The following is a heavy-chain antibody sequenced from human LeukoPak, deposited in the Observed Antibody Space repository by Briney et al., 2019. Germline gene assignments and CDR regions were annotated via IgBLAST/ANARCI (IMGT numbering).Heavy chain of an antibody. CDR1: GFTFSSYG. CDR2: ISYDGSDK. V-gene: IGHV3-30*18. CDR3: AKVRYSSGWPEFDY. J-gene: IGHJ4*02. Sequence: PGGSLRLSCVASGFTFSSYGMHWVRQAPGKGPEWVALISYDGSDKYYVGSVKGRFTISRDNSKNTLYLQMNSLRAEDTAVYYCAKVRYSSGWPEFDYWGQGTLVTVSS. D-gene: IGHD6-19*01.